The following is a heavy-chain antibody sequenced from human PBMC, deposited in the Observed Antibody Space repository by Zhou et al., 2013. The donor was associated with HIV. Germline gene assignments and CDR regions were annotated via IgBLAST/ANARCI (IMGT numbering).Heavy chain of an antibody. CDR3: ARGELYYYGSGADAFDI. Sequence: QVQLVQSGAEVKKPGSSVKVSCKASGGTFSSYAISWVRQAPGQGLEWMGGIIPIFGTANYAQKFQGRVTITTDESTSTAYMELSSLRSEDTAVYYCARGELYYYGSGADAFDIWGQGTMVTVSS. D-gene: IGHD3-10*01. V-gene: IGHV1-69*05. CDR2: IIPIFGTA. J-gene: IGHJ3*02. CDR1: GGTFSSYA.